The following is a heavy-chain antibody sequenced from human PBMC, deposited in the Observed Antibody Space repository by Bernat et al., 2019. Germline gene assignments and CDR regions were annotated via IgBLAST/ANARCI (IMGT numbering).Heavy chain of an antibody. V-gene: IGHV3-11*05. CDR3: ARDLAVDAFDP. D-gene: IGHD6-19*01. CDR1: GFTFSDYY. J-gene: IGHJ5*02. CDR2: ISSSSSYT. Sequence: QVQLVESGGGLVKPGGSLRLSCAASGFTFSDYYMSWLRQAPGKGLEWVSYISSSSSYTNYADSVKGRFTISRDNAKNSLYLQMNSLRAEDTAVYYCARDLAVDAFDPWGQGTLVTVSS.